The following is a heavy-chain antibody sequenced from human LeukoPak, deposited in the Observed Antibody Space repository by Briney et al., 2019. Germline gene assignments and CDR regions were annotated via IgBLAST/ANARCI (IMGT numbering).Heavy chain of an antibody. D-gene: IGHD6-13*01. V-gene: IGHV4-59*01. CDR2: IYYSGST. CDR1: GGSISSYY. CDR3: ARAPPTYSSSCSYYYCGMDV. Sequence: PSETLSLTCTVSGGSISSYYWSWIRQPPGKGLEWIGYIYYSGSTNYNPSLKSRVTISVDTSKNQFSLKLSSVTAADTAVYYCARAPPTYSSSCSYYYCGMDVWGQGATVTVSS. J-gene: IGHJ6*02.